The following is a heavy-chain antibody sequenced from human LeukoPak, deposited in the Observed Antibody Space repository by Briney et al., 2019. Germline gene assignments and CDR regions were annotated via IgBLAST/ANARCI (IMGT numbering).Heavy chain of an antibody. CDR2: MNPNSGNT. Sequence: ASVKVSCKTSGYTFINYDINWVRQATGEGLEWMGWMNPNSGNTGYAQKFQGRITMTRDISTNTAYMELSSLRSEDTAVYYCAATGGVVTGTDAFDIWGQGTMVTVSS. V-gene: IGHV1-8*01. J-gene: IGHJ3*02. CDR3: AATGGVVTGTDAFDI. CDR1: GYTFINYD. D-gene: IGHD1-14*01.